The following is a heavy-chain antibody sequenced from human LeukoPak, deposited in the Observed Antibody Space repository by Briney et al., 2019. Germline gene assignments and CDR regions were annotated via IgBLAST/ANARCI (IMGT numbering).Heavy chain of an antibody. D-gene: IGHD2-21*01. V-gene: IGHV3-33*01. J-gene: IGHJ4*02. CDR3: ARELSQIVWGGLDY. CDR2: IWYDGSNK. Sequence: PGGSLRLSCAASGFTFSSYGMHWVRQAPGKGLEWVAVIWYDGSNKYYADSVKGRFTISRDNSKNTLYLQMDSLRVEDTAVYYCARELSQIVWGGLDYGGQGTLVSVSS. CDR1: GFTFSSYG.